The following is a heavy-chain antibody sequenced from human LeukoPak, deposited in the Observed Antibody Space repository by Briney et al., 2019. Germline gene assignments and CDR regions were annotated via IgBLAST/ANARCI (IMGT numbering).Heavy chain of an antibody. CDR2: ISGSGGST. V-gene: IGHV3-23*01. CDR3: AKDRYSSGWYAPYYYYGMDV. CDR1: GFTFNSYA. D-gene: IGHD6-19*01. J-gene: IGHJ6*02. Sequence: GGSLRLSCAASGFTFNSYAMSWVRQAPGKGLEWVSAISGSGGSTYYADSVKGRFTISRDNSKNTLYLQMNSLRAEDTAVYYCAKDRYSSGWYAPYYYYGMDVWGQGTTVTVSS.